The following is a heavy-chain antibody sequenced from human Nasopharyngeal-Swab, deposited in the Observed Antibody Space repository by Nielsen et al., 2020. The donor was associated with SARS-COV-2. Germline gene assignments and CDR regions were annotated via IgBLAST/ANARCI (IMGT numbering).Heavy chain of an antibody. CDR1: GFTFSSYG. CDR3: ARDRTVTTTVYFDY. J-gene: IGHJ4*02. CDR2: IWYDGSNK. V-gene: IGHV3-33*01. D-gene: IGHD4-17*01. Sequence: GESLTISCAASGFTFSSYGMHWVRQAPGKGLEWVAVIWYDGSNKYYADSVKGRFTISRDNSKNTLYLQMNSLRAEDTAVYYCARDRTVTTTVYFDYWGQGTLVTVSS.